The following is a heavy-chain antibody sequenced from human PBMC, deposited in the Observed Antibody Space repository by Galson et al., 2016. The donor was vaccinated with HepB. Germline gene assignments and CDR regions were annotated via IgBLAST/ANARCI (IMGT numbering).Heavy chain of an antibody. V-gene: IGHV6-1*01. CDR1: GDSVTSDNTC. Sequence: CAISGDSVTSDNTCWNWIRQSSSRGLEWLGRTYCRSTWFNDYADSVKSRITVTSDTSKNQFSLQLDSVTPDDTATYFCTRGYMQNGMNVWGQGTTVTV. D-gene: IGHD5-24*01. CDR3: TRGYMQNGMNV. CDR2: TYCRSTWFN. J-gene: IGHJ6*02.